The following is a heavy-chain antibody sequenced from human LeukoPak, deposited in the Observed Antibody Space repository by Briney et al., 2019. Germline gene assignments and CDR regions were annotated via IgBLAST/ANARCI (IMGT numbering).Heavy chain of an antibody. J-gene: IGHJ4*02. D-gene: IGHD6-19*01. CDR1: GGSISSYY. V-gene: IGHV4-59*08. Sequence: PSETLSLTCTVSGGSISSYYWSWIRQPPGKGLEWIGYIYYSGSTNYNPSLKSRVTISVDTSKNQFSLKLSSVTAADTAVYYCARSSSGCIDYWGQGTLVTASS. CDR2: IYYSGST. CDR3: ARSSSGCIDY.